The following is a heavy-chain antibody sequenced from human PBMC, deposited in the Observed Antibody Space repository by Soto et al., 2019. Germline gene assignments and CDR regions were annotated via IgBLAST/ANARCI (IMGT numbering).Heavy chain of an antibody. CDR2: IYYSGSA. V-gene: IGHV4-59*01. J-gene: IGHJ4*02. CDR3: ARGTGTAFDC. D-gene: IGHD1-1*01. Sequence: SETLSLTCTVSGGSISSDYWSWIRQPPGKGLEWIGYIYYSGSANYNPSLKSRVTISVDTSKNQFSLKLSSVTAADTALYYCARGTGTAFDCWGQGTLVTVSS. CDR1: GGSISSDY.